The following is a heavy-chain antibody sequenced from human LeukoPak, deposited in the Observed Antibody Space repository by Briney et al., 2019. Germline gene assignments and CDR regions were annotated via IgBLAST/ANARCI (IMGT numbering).Heavy chain of an antibody. V-gene: IGHV3-9*03. CDR3: AKGNYDILTGYWAFDI. CDR2: ISWSSGSI. Sequence: GGSLRLSCAASGFTFDGYAMRWIRQAPGKGLEWVSGISWSSGSIGYADSVNGRFTISRDNAKNSLYLQMNSLRAEDMALYYCAKGNYDILTGYWAFDIWGQGTMVTVSS. CDR1: GFTFDGYA. D-gene: IGHD3-9*01. J-gene: IGHJ3*02.